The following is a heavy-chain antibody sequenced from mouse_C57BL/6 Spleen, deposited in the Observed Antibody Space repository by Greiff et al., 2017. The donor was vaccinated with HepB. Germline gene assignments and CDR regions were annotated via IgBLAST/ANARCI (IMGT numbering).Heavy chain of an antibody. CDR2: IYPGDGDT. Sequence: VQLQQSGAELVKPGASVKISCKASGYAFSSYWMNWVKQRPGKGLEWIGQIYPGDGDTNYNGKFKGKATLTADKSSSTAYMQLSSLTSEDSAVYFCARDDSNYVKFAYWGQGTLVTVSA. D-gene: IGHD2-5*01. CDR3: ARDDSNYVKFAY. J-gene: IGHJ3*01. CDR1: GYAFSSYW. V-gene: IGHV1-80*01.